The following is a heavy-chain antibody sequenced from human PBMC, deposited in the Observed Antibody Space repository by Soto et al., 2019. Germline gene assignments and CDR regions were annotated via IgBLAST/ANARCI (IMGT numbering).Heavy chain of an antibody. Sequence: QVQLQESGPGLVKPSQTLSLTCTVSGGSISSGGYYWSWIRQHPGKGLEWIGYIYYSGSTYYNPSLKCRVTISVDTSKYQFSLKLSSVTAADTAVYYCARDRPHYGSGSYTVESIVYWGQGTLVTVSS. D-gene: IGHD3-10*01. J-gene: IGHJ4*02. V-gene: IGHV4-31*03. CDR1: GGSISSGGYY. CDR3: ARDRPHYGSGSYTVESIVY. CDR2: IYYSGST.